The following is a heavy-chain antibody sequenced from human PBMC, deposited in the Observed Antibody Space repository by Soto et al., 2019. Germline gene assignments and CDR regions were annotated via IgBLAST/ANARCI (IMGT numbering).Heavy chain of an antibody. CDR3: ARIYYDSVFDY. D-gene: IGHD3-22*01. Sequence: PSETLSLICTVSGGSISSSSYYWGWIRQPPGKGLEWIGSIYYSGSTYYNPSLKSRVTISVDTSKNQFSLKLSSVTAADTAVYYCARIYYDSVFDYWGQGTLVTVSS. V-gene: IGHV4-39*01. CDR2: IYYSGST. CDR1: GGSISSSSYY. J-gene: IGHJ4*02.